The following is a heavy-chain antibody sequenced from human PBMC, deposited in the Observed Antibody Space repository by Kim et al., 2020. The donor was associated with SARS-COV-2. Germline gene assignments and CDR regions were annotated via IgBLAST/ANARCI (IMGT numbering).Heavy chain of an antibody. CDR2: INHSGST. CDR1: GGSFSGYY. V-gene: IGHV4-34*01. J-gene: IGHJ3*01. Sequence: SETLSLTCAVYGGSFSGYYWSWIRQPPGKGLEWIGEINHSGSTNYNPSLKSRVTISVDTSKNQFSLKLSSVTAADTAVYYCARSQHDYVWGSYRFFRDWGQGTMVTVSS. D-gene: IGHD3-16*02. CDR3: ARSQHDYVWGSYRFFRD.